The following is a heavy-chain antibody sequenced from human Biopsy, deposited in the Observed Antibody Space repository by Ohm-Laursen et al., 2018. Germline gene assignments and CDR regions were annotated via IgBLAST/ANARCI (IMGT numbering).Heavy chain of an antibody. J-gene: IGHJ4*02. Sequence: GSLRLSCAASGFPVSGYCMSWIRQAPGRGLEWVSDINSSGSTKYHAESVKGRFTISRDNAMNSVYLQMNSLRGEDTAVYYCARAVGIAAAPIDYWGQGTLVTVSS. D-gene: IGHD2-15*01. CDR1: GFPVSGYC. V-gene: IGHV3-11*01. CDR3: ARAVGIAAAPIDY. CDR2: INSSGSTK.